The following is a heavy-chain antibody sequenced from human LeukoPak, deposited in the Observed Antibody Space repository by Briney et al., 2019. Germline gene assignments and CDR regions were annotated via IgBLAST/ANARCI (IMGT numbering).Heavy chain of an antibody. CDR2: INPNSGGT. CDR3: ARSPNPTKTRYCGGDCFWFDP. CDR1: GYTFTGYY. Sequence: ASVKVSCKASGYTFTGYYMHWVRQAPGQGLEWMGWINPNSGGTNYAQKFQGSVTMPRDTSISTAYMELSRLRSDDTAVYYCARSPNPTKTRYCGGDCFWFDPWGQGTLVTVSS. D-gene: IGHD2-21*02. J-gene: IGHJ5*02. V-gene: IGHV1-2*02.